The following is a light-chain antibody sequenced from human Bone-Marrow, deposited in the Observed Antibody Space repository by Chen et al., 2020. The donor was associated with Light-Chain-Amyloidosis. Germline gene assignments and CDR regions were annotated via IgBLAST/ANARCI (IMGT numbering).Light chain of an antibody. CDR3: RSYSITNTLV. J-gene: IGLJ1*01. V-gene: IGLV2-14*01. CDR2: EVT. Sequence: QSALTQPASVSGSPGQSITITCTGTSSDVGVDNHVSWYQQHPDKAPKLMSYEVTNRPSWVRDRVCGAKYDKTASLSISGLQTEDEGDDFCRSYSITNTLVFGSGTRVTV. CDR1: SSDVGVDNH.